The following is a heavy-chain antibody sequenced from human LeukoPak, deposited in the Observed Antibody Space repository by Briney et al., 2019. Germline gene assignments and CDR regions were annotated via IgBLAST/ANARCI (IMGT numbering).Heavy chain of an antibody. V-gene: IGHV3-66*01. CDR2: IYGAGST. Sequence: PGGSLRLSCAASGFTVSSNYMSWVRQAPGKGLEWVSVIYGAGSTYYADSVKGRFTTSRDNSKNTLYLQMNSLRAEDTAVYYCATPRSGYYYYFDYWGQGTLVAVSS. J-gene: IGHJ4*02. CDR1: GFTVSSNY. D-gene: IGHD3-22*01. CDR3: ATPRSGYYYYFDY.